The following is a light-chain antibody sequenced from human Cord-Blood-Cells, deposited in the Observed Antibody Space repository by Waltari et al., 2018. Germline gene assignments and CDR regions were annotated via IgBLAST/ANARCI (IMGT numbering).Light chain of an antibody. V-gene: IGKV3-11*01. Sequence: EIVLTQSPATLSSSPGERSNLSCRASQSVSSYLAWYQQKPGQAPRPLIYDASNMATGIPARFSGSGSGTDFTLTISSLEPEDFAVYYCQQRSNWPPGVTFGGGTKVEIK. CDR2: DAS. J-gene: IGKJ4*01. CDR3: QQRSNWPPGVT. CDR1: QSVSSY.